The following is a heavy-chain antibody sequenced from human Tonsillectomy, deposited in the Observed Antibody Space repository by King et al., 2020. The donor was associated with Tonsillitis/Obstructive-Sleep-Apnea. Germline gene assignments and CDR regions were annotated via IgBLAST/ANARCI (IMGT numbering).Heavy chain of an antibody. CDR1: GGSVSSRIYY. D-gene: IGHD3-3*01. Sequence: QLQESGPGLVKSSETLSLTCTVSGGSVSSRIYYWSWIRQPPGKGLEWIGYIYYSGSTNYNPSLKSRFTISVDTSKNQFSLQLRSVTAADTAVYYCARTYYDFWSGYHYYMDVWGKGTTVTVSS. CDR3: ARTYYDFWSGYHYYMDV. J-gene: IGHJ6*03. CDR2: IYYSGST. V-gene: IGHV4-61*01.